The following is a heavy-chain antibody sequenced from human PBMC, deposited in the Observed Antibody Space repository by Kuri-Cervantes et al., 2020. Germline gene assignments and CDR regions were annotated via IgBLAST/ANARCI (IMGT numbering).Heavy chain of an antibody. CDR3: ARQRGYSYVIIKSYFDY. V-gene: IGHV3-15*01. CDR1: GFTFSNAW. Sequence: LSLTCAASGFTFSNAWMSWVRQAPGKGLEWVGRIKSKTDGGTTDYAAPVKGRFTISRDNSKNTLYLQMNSLRSDDTAVYYCARQRGYSYVIIKSYFDYWGQGTLVTVSS. CDR2: IKSKTDGGTT. D-gene: IGHD5-18*01. J-gene: IGHJ4*02.